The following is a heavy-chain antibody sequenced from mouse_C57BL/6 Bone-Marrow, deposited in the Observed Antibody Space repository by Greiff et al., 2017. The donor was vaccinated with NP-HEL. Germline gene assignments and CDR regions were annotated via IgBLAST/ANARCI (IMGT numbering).Heavy chain of an antibody. CDR2: IYPGSGST. Sequence: QVHVKQPGAELVKPGASVKMSCKASGYTFTSYWITWVKQRPGQGLEWIGDIYPGSGSTNYNEKFKSKATLTVDTSSSTAYMQLSSLTSEDSAVYYCARERGYYWGQGTTLTVSS. CDR3: ARERGYY. V-gene: IGHV1-55*01. J-gene: IGHJ2*01. CDR1: GYTFTSYW.